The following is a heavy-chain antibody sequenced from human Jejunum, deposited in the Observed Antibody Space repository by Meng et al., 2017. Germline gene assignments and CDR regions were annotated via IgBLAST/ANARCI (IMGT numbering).Heavy chain of an antibody. CDR3: ARLGITETIGGFDP. Sequence: QVHLEESGPGLCETLQTLSPPCTVSGGSLRTGAYYWSWIRQHPGKGLEWIGYIYYTGSTFYNPSPKSRVSISLETSKNQFSLKVTSVTAADTAFYYCARLGITETIGGFDPWGQGILVTVSS. CDR1: GGSLRTGAYY. V-gene: IGHV4-31*03. D-gene: IGHD1-7*01. CDR2: IYYTGST. J-gene: IGHJ5*02.